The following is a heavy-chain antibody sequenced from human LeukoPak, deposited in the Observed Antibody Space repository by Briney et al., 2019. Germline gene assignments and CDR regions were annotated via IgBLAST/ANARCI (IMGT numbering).Heavy chain of an antibody. J-gene: IGHJ3*02. Sequence: GGSLRLSFTGSGFTLSSYAMDWVRRAPGQGLEWVSSISSSSSDIYYTDSVKGRFTISRDNAKNSLYLQMNSLRAEDTAVYYCATDYGGSSGAFDIWGQGTMVTVSS. CDR1: GFTLSSYA. CDR2: ISSSSSDI. V-gene: IGHV3-21*01. D-gene: IGHD4-23*01. CDR3: ATDYGGSSGAFDI.